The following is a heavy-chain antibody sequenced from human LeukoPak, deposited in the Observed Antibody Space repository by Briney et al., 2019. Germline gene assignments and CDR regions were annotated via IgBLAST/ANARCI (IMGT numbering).Heavy chain of an antibody. CDR3: ARDLRTVDYGDPRDYFDY. V-gene: IGHV4-34*01. D-gene: IGHD4-17*01. CDR2: INHSGST. CDR1: GGSFSGYY. Sequence: SESLSLTCAVYGGSFSGYYWSWIRQPPGKGLEWIEEINHSGSTNYNPSLKSRVTISVDTSKNQFSLKLSSVTAADTAVYYCARDLRTVDYGDPRDYFDYWGQGTLVTVSS. J-gene: IGHJ4*02.